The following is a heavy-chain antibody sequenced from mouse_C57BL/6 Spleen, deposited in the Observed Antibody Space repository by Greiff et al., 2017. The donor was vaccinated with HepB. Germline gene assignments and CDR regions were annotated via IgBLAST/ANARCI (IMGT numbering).Heavy chain of an antibody. CDR1: GFNIKDDY. D-gene: IGHD2-4*01. CDR3: TSDYDKVFAY. J-gene: IGHJ3*01. Sequence: EVKLVESGAELVRPGASVKLSCTASGFNIKDDYMHWVKQRPEQGLEWIGWIDPENGDTEYASKFQGKATITADTSSNTAYLQLSSLTSEDTAVYYCTSDYDKVFAYWGQGTLVTVSA. CDR2: IDPENGDT. V-gene: IGHV14-4*01.